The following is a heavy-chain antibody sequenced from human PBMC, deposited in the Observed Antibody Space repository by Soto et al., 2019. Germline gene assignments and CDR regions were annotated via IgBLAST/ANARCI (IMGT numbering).Heavy chain of an antibody. D-gene: IGHD6-13*01. CDR2: IIPIFGTA. CDR3: ASAIAAARHRDYYYGMDV. J-gene: IGHJ6*02. V-gene: IGHV1-69*13. CDR1: GGTFSSYA. Sequence: ASVKVSCKASGGTFSSYAISWVRQAPGQGLEWMGGIIPIFGTANYAQKFQGRVTITADESTSTAYMELSSLRSEDTAVYYCASAIAAARHRDYYYGMDVWGQGTTVTVSS.